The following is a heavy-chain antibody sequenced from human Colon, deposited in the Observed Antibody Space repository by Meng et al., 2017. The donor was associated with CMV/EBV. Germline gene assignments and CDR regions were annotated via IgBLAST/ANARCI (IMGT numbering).Heavy chain of an antibody. CDR2: TYYRSQWHN. V-gene: IGHV6-1*01. J-gene: IGHJ5*02. CDR3: ARDPEYSYSILDT. CDR1: GNSVANTGAA. D-gene: IGHD1-26*01. Sequence: QVPLQTSGAGLLKPSQTLSLTCAISGNSVANTGAAWNWVRQSPSRGLEWLGRTYYRSQWHNNYAESVRSRITINPDTSKNQFSLQLKSVTPEDTAVYYCARDPEYSYSILDTWGQGTLVTVSS.